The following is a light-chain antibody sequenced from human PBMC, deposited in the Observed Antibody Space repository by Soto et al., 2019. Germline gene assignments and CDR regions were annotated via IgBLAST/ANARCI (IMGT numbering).Light chain of an antibody. CDR1: QTISSW. J-gene: IGKJ5*01. V-gene: IGKV1-5*01. Sequence: DIQMTQSPSTLSGSVGDRVTITCRASQTISSWLAWYQQKPGKAPTLLIYDASTLERGVPSRFSGTGSGTEFTLSIDSLQPDDFATYYCQQYHTSSITLARGHDWRL. CDR2: DAS. CDR3: QQYHTSSIT.